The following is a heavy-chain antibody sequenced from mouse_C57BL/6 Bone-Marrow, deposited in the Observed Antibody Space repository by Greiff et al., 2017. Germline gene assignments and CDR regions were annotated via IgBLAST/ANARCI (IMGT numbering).Heavy chain of an antibody. D-gene: IGHD2-12*01. CDR2: INPYNGGT. V-gene: IGHV1-19*01. Sequence: EVKLLESGPVLVKPGASVKMSCKASGYTFTDYYMNWAKQSHGKGLEWIGVINPYNGGTSYNQKFKGKATLTVDKSSSTAYMELNSLTSEDSTVYNCAPDDTAPWGQGTTRTVSS. CDR3: APDDTAP. CDR1: GYTFTDYY. J-gene: IGHJ2*01.